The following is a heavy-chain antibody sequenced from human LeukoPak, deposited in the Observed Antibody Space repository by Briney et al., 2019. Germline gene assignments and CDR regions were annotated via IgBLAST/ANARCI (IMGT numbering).Heavy chain of an antibody. CDR2: ITGDGGST. CDR1: GFTFDDYA. D-gene: IGHD6-13*01. J-gene: IGHJ4*02. Sequence: QTGGSLRLSCAASGFTFDDYAMHWVRQAPGKGLEWVSLITGDGGSTYYADSVKGRFTISRDNSKNSLLLQMNSLRTEDTAFYYCAKDKGELVQSGPEDWGQGTLVTVSS. V-gene: IGHV3-43*02. CDR3: AKDKGELVQSGPED.